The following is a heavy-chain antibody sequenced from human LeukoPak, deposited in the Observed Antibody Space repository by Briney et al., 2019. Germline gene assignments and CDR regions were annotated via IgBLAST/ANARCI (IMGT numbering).Heavy chain of an antibody. CDR2: IYYSGYT. CDR1: GGSISSYH. CDR3: ARETTVNHYYYYGMDV. V-gene: IGHV4-59*12. Sequence: ASETLSLTCTVSGGSISSYHWSWIRQPPGKGLEWIGYIYYSGYTNYNPSLKSRVTISVDKSKNQFSLKLSSVTAADTAVYYCARETTVNHYYYYGMDVWGQGTTVTVSS. D-gene: IGHD4-17*01. J-gene: IGHJ6*02.